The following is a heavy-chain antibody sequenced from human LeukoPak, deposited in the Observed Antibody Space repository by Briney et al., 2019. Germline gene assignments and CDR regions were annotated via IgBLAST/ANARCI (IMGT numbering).Heavy chain of an antibody. J-gene: IGHJ4*02. CDR1: GGSINSGSDY. CDR2: IHTTGST. V-gene: IGHV4-61*02. Sequence: SETLSLTCTVSGGSINSGSDYWTWIRQPAGKGLEWIGRIHTTGSTTYNPSLESRVTISKDTSNNRFSLKLSSVTAADTAVYYCARSMTVWQQLVLGYWGQGTLVTVSS. D-gene: IGHD6-13*01. CDR3: ARSMTVWQQLVLGY.